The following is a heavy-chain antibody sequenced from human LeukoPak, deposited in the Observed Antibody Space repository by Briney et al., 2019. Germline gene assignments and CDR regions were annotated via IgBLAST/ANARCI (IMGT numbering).Heavy chain of an antibody. J-gene: IGHJ4*02. Sequence: GGSLRLSCAASGFTFSSYAMSWVRQAPGKGLEWVSAISGSGGSTYYADSVKGRFTISRDNSKNTLYLQMNSLRAEDTAVYYCARGASGSYRMYYFDYWGQGTLVTVSS. CDR2: ISGSGGST. CDR1: GFTFSSYA. CDR3: ARGASGSYRMYYFDY. D-gene: IGHD1-26*01. V-gene: IGHV3-23*01.